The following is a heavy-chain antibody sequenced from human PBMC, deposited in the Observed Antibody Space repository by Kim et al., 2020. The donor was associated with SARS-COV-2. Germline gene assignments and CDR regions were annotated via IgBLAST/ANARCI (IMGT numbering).Heavy chain of an antibody. D-gene: IGHD2-2*01. CDR1: GFTFSNAW. J-gene: IGHJ5*02. Sequence: GGSLRLSCAASGFTFSNAWMSWVRQAPGKGLEWVGRIKSKTDGGTTDYAAPVKGRFTISRDDSKNTPYLQMNSLKTEDTAVYYCTTVDIVVVPAATWNLSWGQGIQVTVPS. V-gene: IGHV3-15*01. CDR3: TTVDIVVVPAATWNLS. CDR2: IKSKTDGGTT.